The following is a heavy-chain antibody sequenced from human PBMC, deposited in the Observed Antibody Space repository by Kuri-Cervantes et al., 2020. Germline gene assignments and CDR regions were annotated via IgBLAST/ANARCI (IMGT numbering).Heavy chain of an antibody. CDR2: IGTAGDT. J-gene: IGHJ6*02. D-gene: IGHD4-17*01. CDR3: ARDRDYGDYHYYYGMDV. CDR1: GFTFNNYD. V-gene: IGHV3-13*01. Sequence: GGSLRLSCAASGFTFNNYDMHWVRQPTGKGLEWVSAIGTAGDTYYADSVKGRFTISRDNSKNSLYLQMNSLRAEDTAVYYCARDRDYGDYHYYYGMDVWGQGTTVTVSS.